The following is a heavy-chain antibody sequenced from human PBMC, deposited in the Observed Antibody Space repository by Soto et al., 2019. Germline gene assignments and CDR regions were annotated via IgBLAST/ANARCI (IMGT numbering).Heavy chain of an antibody. CDR3: AREGEVRGVMEFDP. J-gene: IGHJ5*02. Sequence: QVQLVQSGAEVKKPGASVKVSCKASGYTFTSYGISWVRQAPGQGLEWMGWISAYNGNTNYAQKPKGRVTRTTDTSTSTAYMERRSLRSDATAVYYCAREGEVRGVMEFDPWGQGTLVTVSS. CDR2: ISAYNGNT. CDR1: GYTFTSYG. V-gene: IGHV1-18*01. D-gene: IGHD3-10*01.